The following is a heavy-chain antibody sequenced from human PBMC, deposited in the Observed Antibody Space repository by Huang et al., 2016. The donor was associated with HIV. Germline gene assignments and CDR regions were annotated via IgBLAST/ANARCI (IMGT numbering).Heavy chain of an antibody. J-gene: IGHJ3*01. V-gene: IGHV1-69*13. CDR3: AKRGGAWGSPYAFDL. CDR2: IIPGCGTR. CDR1: GGSFNNFG. Sequence: QVQLVQSGAEVRKPGSSVKVSCRASGGSFNNFGINWVRQAPGQGLEWMVGIIPGCGTRNDAQRVKDRVTITADETTGVFHFEVTSLRSDDTAVYFCAKRGGAWGSPYAFDLWGPGTMVTVSS. D-gene: IGHD3-16*01.